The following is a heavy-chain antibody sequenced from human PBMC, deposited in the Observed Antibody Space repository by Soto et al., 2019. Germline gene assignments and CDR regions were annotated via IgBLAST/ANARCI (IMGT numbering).Heavy chain of an antibody. Sequence: SETLSLTCTVSGGSISSGGYYWSWIRQHPGKGLEWIGYIYYSGSTYYNPSLKSRVTISVDTSKNQFSLKLSSVTAADTAVYYCARGQLERRREPLRTPHPNWFDPWGQGTLVTVSS. CDR2: IYYSGST. CDR3: ARGQLERRREPLRTPHPNWFDP. J-gene: IGHJ5*02. V-gene: IGHV4-31*03. CDR1: GGSISSGGYY. D-gene: IGHD1-1*01.